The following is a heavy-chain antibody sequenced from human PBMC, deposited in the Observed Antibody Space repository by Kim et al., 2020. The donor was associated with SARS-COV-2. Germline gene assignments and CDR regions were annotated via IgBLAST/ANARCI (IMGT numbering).Heavy chain of an antibody. D-gene: IGHD4-17*01. J-gene: IGHJ4*02. CDR2: INTNTGNP. CDR1: GYTFTSYT. Sequence: ASVKVSCKASGYTFTSYTMNWVRQAPGQGLEWMGWINTNTGNPTYAPGFTGRFVFSLDTSVSTAYLQISSLKAKDTAVYYCARDITLTTVTLGYWGQGTLVTVSS. V-gene: IGHV7-4-1*02. CDR3: ARDITLTTVTLGY.